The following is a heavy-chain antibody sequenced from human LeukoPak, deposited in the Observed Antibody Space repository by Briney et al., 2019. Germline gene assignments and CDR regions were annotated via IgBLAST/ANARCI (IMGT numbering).Heavy chain of an antibody. CDR2: IYHSGST. J-gene: IGHJ5*02. V-gene: IGHV4-38-2*02. CDR3: ARPYYDFWSGYYKEGWFDP. D-gene: IGHD3-3*01. Sequence: SETLSLTCTVSGYSISSGYYWGWIRQPPGKGLEWIGSIYHSGSTYYNPSLKSRVTISVDTSKNQFSLKLSSVTAADTAVYYCARPYYDFWSGYYKEGWFDPWGQGTLVTVSP. CDR1: GYSISSGYY.